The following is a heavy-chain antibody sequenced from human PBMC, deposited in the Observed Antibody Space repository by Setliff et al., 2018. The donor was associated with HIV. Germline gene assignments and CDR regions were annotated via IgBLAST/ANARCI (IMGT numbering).Heavy chain of an antibody. CDR1: GGSISGDY. J-gene: IGHJ4*02. CDR3: ARVPFTTGFDY. D-gene: IGHD3-3*01. Sequence: SETLSLTCTVSGGSISGDYWSWIRQPPGKGLEWIGYIYISGSTNYNPSLKSRVTISVDTSKNHFSLKLSSVTAADTAVFYCARVPFTTGFDYWGQGILVTVSS. V-gene: IGHV4-4*09. CDR2: IYISGST.